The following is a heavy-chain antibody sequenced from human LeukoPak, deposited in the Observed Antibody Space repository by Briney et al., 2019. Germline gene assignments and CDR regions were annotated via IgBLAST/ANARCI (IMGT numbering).Heavy chain of an antibody. Sequence: NPSETLSLTCTVSGGSISSYYWSWIRRPPGKGLEWIGYIYSIGSTNYNPSLKSRVTISVDTSKNQFSLKLSSVTAADTAVYYCAALNIATRPWCFDYWGQGTLVTVSS. V-gene: IGHV4-59*01. J-gene: IGHJ4*02. D-gene: IGHD6-6*01. CDR2: IYSIGST. CDR1: GGSISSYY. CDR3: AALNIATRPWCFDY.